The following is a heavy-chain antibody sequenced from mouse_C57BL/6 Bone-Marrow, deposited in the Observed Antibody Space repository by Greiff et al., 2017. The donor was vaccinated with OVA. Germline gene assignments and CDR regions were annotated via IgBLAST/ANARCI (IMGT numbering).Heavy chain of an antibody. V-gene: IGHV1-85*01. CDR1: GYTFTSYD. Sequence: QVQLQQSGPELVKPGASVKLSCKASGYTFTSYDINWVKQRPGQGLEWIGWIYPRDGSTKYNEKFKGKATLTVDTSSSTAYMELHSLTSEDSAVYFCARERDYYGSSLFAYWGQGTLVTVSA. D-gene: IGHD1-1*01. CDR3: ARERDYYGSSLFAY. CDR2: IYPRDGST. J-gene: IGHJ3*01.